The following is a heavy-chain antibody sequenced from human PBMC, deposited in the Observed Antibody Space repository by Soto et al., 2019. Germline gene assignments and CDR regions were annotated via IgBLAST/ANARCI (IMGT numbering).Heavy chain of an antibody. J-gene: IGHJ4*02. CDR2: INHSGNT. CDR1: GGSFSGYY. Sequence: QVQLQQWGAGLLKPSATLSLTCAVDGGSFSGYYWTWIRQPPGTGLEWIWEINHSGNTNYYPSLKSRVTISVDTSNNQFSMKLTYVNAADTAVYYCVRDKMTGLVDYWGKGTLVTVSS. CDR3: VRDKMTGLVDY. V-gene: IGHV4-34*01.